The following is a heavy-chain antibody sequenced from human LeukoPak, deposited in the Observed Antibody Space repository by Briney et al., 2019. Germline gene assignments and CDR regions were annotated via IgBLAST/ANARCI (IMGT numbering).Heavy chain of an antibody. CDR2: ISAYNGNT. D-gene: IGHD2-15*01. Sequence: ASVKVSCEASGYAFPSFGISWVRQAPGQRLEWMGWISAYNGNTNYAQKLQGRVAMTTDTSTSTAYMELRSLRSDDTAVYYCARNAGCSGGSCFFDYWGQGTLVTVSS. V-gene: IGHV1-18*01. J-gene: IGHJ4*02. CDR3: ARNAGCSGGSCFFDY. CDR1: GYAFPSFG.